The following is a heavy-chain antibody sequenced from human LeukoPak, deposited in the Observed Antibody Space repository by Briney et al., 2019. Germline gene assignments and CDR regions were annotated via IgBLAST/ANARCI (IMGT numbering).Heavy chain of an antibody. Sequence: PGGSLRLSCAASGFTFSSYSMNWVRQAPGKGLEWVSSITSSSNYIYYADSVKGRFTISRDNAKNSLYLQMNSLRAEDTAVYYCARDRRLSRYCSGGSCYGTDAFDIWGQGTMVTVSS. CDR3: ARDRRLSRYCSGGSCYGTDAFDI. CDR2: ITSSSNYI. J-gene: IGHJ3*02. D-gene: IGHD2-15*01. CDR1: GFTFSSYS. V-gene: IGHV3-21*01.